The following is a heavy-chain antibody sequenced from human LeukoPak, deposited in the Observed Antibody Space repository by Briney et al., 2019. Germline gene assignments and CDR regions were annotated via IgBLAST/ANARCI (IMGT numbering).Heavy chain of an antibody. Sequence: PSETLSLTCAVYGGSFSGYYWSWIRQPPGKGLEWIGEINHSGSTNYNPSLKSRVTISVDTSKNQFSLKLSSVTAADTAVYYCARGDLLGAFDIWGQGTMVTVSS. V-gene: IGHV4-34*01. J-gene: IGHJ3*02. CDR1: GGSFSGYY. CDR2: INHSGST. CDR3: ARGDLLGAFDI.